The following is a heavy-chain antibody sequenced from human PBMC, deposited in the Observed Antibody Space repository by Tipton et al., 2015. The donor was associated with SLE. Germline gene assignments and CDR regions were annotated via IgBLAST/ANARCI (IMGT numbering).Heavy chain of an antibody. Sequence: LRLSCTVSGGSISSGSYYWSWIRQPPGKGLEWIGEINHSGSTNYNPSLKSRVTISVDTSKNQFSLKLSSVTAADTAVYYCARADIAVAGALGYWGQGTLVTVSS. CDR3: ARADIAVAGALGY. J-gene: IGHJ4*02. D-gene: IGHD6-19*01. CDR1: GGSISSGSYY. CDR2: INHSGST. V-gene: IGHV4-39*07.